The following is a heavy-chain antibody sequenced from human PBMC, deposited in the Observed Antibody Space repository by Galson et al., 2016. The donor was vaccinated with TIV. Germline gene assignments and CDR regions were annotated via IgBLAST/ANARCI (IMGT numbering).Heavy chain of an antibody. CDR2: FDPEQGKT. D-gene: IGHD2/OR15-2a*01. V-gene: IGHV1-24*01. CDR3: ATVAWFPGLSLDN. Sequence: SVKVSCKVSKYTLTELSMHWVRQAPGKGLEWMGGFDPEQGKTIYAQKFQGRVTMTEDTSTDTAFMELSSLRFEDTAVDYCATVAWFPGLSLDNWGQGTLVTVSS. CDR1: KYTLTELS. J-gene: IGHJ4*02.